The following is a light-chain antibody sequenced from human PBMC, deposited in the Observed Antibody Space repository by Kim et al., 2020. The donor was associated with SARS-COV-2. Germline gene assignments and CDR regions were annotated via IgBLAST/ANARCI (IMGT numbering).Light chain of an antibody. CDR1: SCNIGSNN. CDR3: AVWDDSLKQGV. V-gene: IGLV1-44*01. J-gene: IGLJ3*02. CDR2: SNN. Sequence: ELTQPPSASGTPGQRVTISCSGSSCNIGSNNVVWYQQLPGAAPNLLIYSNNQRPSGIPDRFSGSRSSTSASLAISRLQSRDEADYYCAVWDDSLKQGVFGGGTQLTVL.